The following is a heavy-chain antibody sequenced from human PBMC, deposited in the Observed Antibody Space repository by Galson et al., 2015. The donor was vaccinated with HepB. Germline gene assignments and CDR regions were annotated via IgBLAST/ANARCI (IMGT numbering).Heavy chain of an antibody. V-gene: IGHV3-23*01. Sequence: SLRLSCAASGFTFSSYAMSWVRQAPGKGLEWVSAISGSGGSTYYADSVKGRFTISRDNSKNTLYLQMNSLRAEDTAVYYCAKVDKLADAFDIWGQGTMVTVSS. CDR2: ISGSGGST. J-gene: IGHJ3*02. CDR3: AKVDKLADAFDI. CDR1: GFTFSSYA. D-gene: IGHD2-2*03.